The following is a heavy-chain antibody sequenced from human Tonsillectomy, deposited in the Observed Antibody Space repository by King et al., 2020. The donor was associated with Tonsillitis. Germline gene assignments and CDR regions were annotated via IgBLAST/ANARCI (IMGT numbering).Heavy chain of an antibody. D-gene: IGHD3-16*01. V-gene: IGHV1-46*01. Sequence: LQLVQSGAEVKKPGASVKVSCKASGYTFTSHYMHWVRQAPGQGLEWMGIINPSGGSTSYAQKFQGRVTMTRDTSTSTVYMELSSLRSEDTAVYYCAHLTPCVWGSTGNHRDAFDIWGQGTMVTVSS. CDR1: GYTFTSHY. CDR3: AHLTPCVWGSTGNHRDAFDI. J-gene: IGHJ3*02. CDR2: INPSGGST.